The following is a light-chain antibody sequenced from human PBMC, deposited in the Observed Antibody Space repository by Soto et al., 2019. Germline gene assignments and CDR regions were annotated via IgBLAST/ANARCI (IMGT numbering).Light chain of an antibody. J-gene: IGLJ2*01. V-gene: IGLV1-40*01. Sequence: QSVLTQPPSVSGAPGQRVTISCTGSSSNIGAGHDVHWYQQLPGRAPKLLIYGNNNRPSGVPDRFSGSKSATSASLAIAGLQSEDEADYYCQSYDNSQSGSAVFGGGTKVTVL. CDR1: SSNIGAGHD. CDR2: GNN. CDR3: QSYDNSQSGSAV.